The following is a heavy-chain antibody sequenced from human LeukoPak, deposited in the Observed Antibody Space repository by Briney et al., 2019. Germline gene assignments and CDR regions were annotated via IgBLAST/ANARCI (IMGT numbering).Heavy chain of an antibody. J-gene: IGHJ4*02. CDR1: GFTFSSYW. CDR3: ARDIDPRYSSSWYDY. V-gene: IGHV3-7*01. D-gene: IGHD6-13*01. CDR2: IKQDGSEK. Sequence: GGSLRLSCAASGFTFSSYWMSWVRQAPGKGLEWVANIKQDGSEKYYVDSVKGRFTISRDNAKNSLYLQMNSLRAKDTAVYYCARDIDPRYSSSWYDYWGQGTLVTVSS.